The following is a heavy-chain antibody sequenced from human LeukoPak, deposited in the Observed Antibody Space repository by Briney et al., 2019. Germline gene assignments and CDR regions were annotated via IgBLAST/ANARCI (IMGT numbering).Heavy chain of an antibody. CDR3: TRARHYYYYMDV. CDR2: IRSKANSYAT. J-gene: IGHJ6*03. V-gene: IGHV3-73*01. Sequence: PGGSLRLSCAASGFTFSGSAMHWVRQASGKGLEWVGRIRSKANSYATAYAASVKGRFTISRDDSKNTAYLQMNSLKTEDTAVYYCTRARHYYYYMDVCGKGTTVTISS. CDR1: GFTFSGSA.